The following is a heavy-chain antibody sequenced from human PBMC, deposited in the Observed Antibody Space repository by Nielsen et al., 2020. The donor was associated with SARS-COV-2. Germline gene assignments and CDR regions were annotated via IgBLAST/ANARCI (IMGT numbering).Heavy chain of an antibody. J-gene: IGHJ6*03. D-gene: IGHD4-17*01. V-gene: IGHV6-1*01. CDR3: ARARGAYGDYYYYYYTDV. CDR2: TYYRSKWYN. CDR1: GDSVSSSSAA. Sequence: QTLSLTRAISGDSVSSSSAAWNWIRQSPSRGLEWLGRTYYRSKWYNDYAVSVKSRITINPDTSKNQFSLHLNSVTPEDTAVYYCARARGAYGDYYYYYYTDVLGKGTTVTVSS.